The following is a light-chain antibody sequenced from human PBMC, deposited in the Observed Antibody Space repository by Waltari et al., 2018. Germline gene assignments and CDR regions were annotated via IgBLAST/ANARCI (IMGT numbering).Light chain of an antibody. J-gene: IGKJ2*01. CDR1: QGISNS. CDR2: AAS. Sequence: DIQMTQSPSSLSASVGNRVTITCRASQGISNSLAWYQQKPGKAPKLLLYAASRLDRGIPSRFSGSGSGTDYTLTISSLQPEDFATDYCQQYYSTPLYTFGQGTKLEIK. CDR3: QQYYSTPLYT. V-gene: IGKV1-NL1*01.